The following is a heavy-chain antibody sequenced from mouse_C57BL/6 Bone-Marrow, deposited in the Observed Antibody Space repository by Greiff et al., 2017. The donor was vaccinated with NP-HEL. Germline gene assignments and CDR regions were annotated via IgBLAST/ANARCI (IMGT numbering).Heavy chain of an antibody. CDR3: ARDYGSDY. D-gene: IGHD1-1*01. CDR1: GYSITSGYY. J-gene: IGHJ3*01. V-gene: IGHV3-6*01. CDR2: ISYDGSN. Sequence: EVKLMESGPGLVKPSQSLSLTCSVTGYSITSGYYWNWIRQFPGNKLEWMGYISYDGSNNYNPSLKNRISITRDTSKNQFVLKLNSVTTEDTATYYCARDYGSDYWGQGTLVTVSA.